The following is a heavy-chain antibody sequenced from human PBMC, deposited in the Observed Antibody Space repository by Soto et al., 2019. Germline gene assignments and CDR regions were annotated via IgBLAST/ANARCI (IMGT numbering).Heavy chain of an antibody. CDR1: GFTFSSYW. CDR3: ARGNDFWSGSEWDY. CDR2: IKQDGSEK. J-gene: IGHJ4*02. D-gene: IGHD3-3*01. Sequence: GGSLRLSCAASGFTFSSYWMSWVRQAPGKGLEWVANIKQDGSEKYYVDSVKGRFTISRDNAKNSLYLQMNSLRAEDTAVYYCARGNDFWSGSEWDYWGQGTLVTVSS. V-gene: IGHV3-7*05.